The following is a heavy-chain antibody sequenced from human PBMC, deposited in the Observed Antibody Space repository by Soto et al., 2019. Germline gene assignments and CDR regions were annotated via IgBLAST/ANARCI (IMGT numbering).Heavy chain of an antibody. CDR2: IWYDGSNK. CDR3: ARTRYGDYGYYYYYGMDV. CDR1: GFTFSSYG. D-gene: IGHD4-17*01. J-gene: IGHJ6*02. V-gene: IGHV3-33*01. Sequence: LRLSCAASGFTFSSYGMHWVRQAPGKGLEWVAVIWYDGSNKYYADSVKGRFTISRDNSKNTLYLQMNSLRAEDTAVYYCARTRYGDYGYYYYYGMDVWGQGTTVTVSS.